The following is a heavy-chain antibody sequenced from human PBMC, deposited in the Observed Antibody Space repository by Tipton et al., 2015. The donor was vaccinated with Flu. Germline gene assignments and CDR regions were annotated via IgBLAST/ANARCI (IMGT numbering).Heavy chain of an antibody. CDR1: GASISSYY. D-gene: IGHD3-22*01. CDR3: ARVGGDYRDTSGFIPWFDL. J-gene: IGHJ5*02. V-gene: IGHV4-59*01. Sequence: GASISSYYWSWIRQPPGKGLEWIGYIYYSGITNYNPSLKSRVTISVDTSKTQFSLRLSSVTAADTAVYYCARVGGDYRDTSGFIPWFDLWGQGTLVTVSS. CDR2: IYYSGIT.